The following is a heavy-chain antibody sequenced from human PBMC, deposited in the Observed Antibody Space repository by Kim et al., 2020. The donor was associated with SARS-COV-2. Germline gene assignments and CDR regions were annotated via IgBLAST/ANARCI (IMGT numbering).Heavy chain of an antibody. Sequence: GGSLRLSCAASGFTFGDYAMHWVRQAPGKGLEWVSGISWNSGSIGYADSVKGRFTISRDNAKNSLYLQMNSLRAEDTALYYCAKDRVKQRNYYYMDVWGKGTTVTVSS. D-gene: IGHD6-25*01. J-gene: IGHJ6*03. CDR1: GFTFGDYA. CDR3: AKDRVKQRNYYYMDV. V-gene: IGHV3-9*01. CDR2: ISWNSGSI.